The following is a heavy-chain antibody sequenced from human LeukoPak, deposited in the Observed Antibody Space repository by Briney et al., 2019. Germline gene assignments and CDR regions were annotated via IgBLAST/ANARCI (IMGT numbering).Heavy chain of an antibody. V-gene: IGHV3-53*01. CDR3: ARDGVEQQLVRYFDY. D-gene: IGHD6-13*01. CDR1: GFTVGNSY. Sequence: PGLSLRLSWAASGFTVGNSYMTWVRQPPGKGLDWVSLIYYDGTTYYRDSVKGRFIISRDNSMNTLYLRMNSMRAEDTAVYYCARDGVEQQLVRYFDYWGQGALVTVSS. CDR2: IYYDGTT. J-gene: IGHJ4*02.